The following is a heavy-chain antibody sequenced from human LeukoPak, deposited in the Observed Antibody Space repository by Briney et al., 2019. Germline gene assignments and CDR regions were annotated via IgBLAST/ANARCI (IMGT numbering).Heavy chain of an antibody. CDR3: ARDLPGVRYYYGLDV. Sequence: GGSLRLSCAASGFTVSNNYMNWVRQAPGKGLEWVSDIYYGVTNYADSVKGRFTISRGNSENMLYLQMNSLRVDDTAVYYCARDLPGVRYYYGLDVWGQGTTVTVTS. J-gene: IGHJ6*02. CDR2: IYYGVT. V-gene: IGHV3-53*01. CDR1: GFTVSNNY. D-gene: IGHD3-10*01.